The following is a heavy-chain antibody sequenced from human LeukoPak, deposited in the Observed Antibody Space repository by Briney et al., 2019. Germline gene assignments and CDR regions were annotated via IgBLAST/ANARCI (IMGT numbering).Heavy chain of an antibody. Sequence: SQTLSLTCTVSGGSISSGSYYWSWIRQPAGKGLEWIGRIYTSGSTNYNPSLKCRVTISVDTSKSQFSLKLSSVTAADTAVYYCARGVTPFDYWGQGTLVTVSS. V-gene: IGHV4-61*02. D-gene: IGHD2-21*02. J-gene: IGHJ4*02. CDR1: GGSISSGSYY. CDR2: IYTSGST. CDR3: ARGVTPFDY.